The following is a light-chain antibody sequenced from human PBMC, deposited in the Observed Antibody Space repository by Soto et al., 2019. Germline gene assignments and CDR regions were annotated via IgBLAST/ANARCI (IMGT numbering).Light chain of an antibody. V-gene: IGKV1-5*01. Sequence: DIQMTQSPSTLSASVGDRVTISCRASQSIGYWLAWYQQKPGKAPELLIYDASTLESGVPSRFSGSGSETEFTLTISRLQPDDFATYFCHSRAFGQGTRLEIK. CDR2: DAS. J-gene: IGKJ5*01. CDR3: HSRA. CDR1: QSIGYW.